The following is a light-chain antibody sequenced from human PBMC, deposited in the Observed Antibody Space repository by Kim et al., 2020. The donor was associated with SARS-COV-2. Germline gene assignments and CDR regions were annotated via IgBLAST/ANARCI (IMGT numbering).Light chain of an antibody. J-gene: IGLJ2*01. CDR1: SSDIGGYNY. CDR2: DVT. CDR3: SSYTSSGTLVI. V-gene: IGLV2-14*03. Sequence: SITSSCTGTSSDIGGYNYVSWYQQYPDKAPKLLIYDVTDRPSRVSNRFSGSKSGNTASLTISGLQAEDEGYYYCSSYTSSGTLVIFGGGTKVTDL.